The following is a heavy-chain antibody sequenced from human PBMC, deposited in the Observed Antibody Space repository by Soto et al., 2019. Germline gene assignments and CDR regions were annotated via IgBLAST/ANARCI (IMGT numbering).Heavy chain of an antibody. D-gene: IGHD2-2*01. CDR3: ARDWLVPTASPS. Sequence: PGGSLRLSCAASGFTFSSYSMSWVRQAPGKGLEWVSFINSGSNSIYYADSVKGRFTISRDNAKNSLYLQMTILRAEDTAVYYCARDWLVPTASPSWGQGTLVPVSS. CDR2: INSGSNSI. V-gene: IGHV3-48*01. J-gene: IGHJ4*02. CDR1: GFTFSSYS.